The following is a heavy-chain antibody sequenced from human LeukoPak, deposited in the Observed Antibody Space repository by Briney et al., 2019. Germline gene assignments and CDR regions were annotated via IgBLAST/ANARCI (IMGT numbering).Heavy chain of an antibody. CDR1: GFSFSASS. V-gene: IGHV3-73*01. D-gene: IGHD1-14*01. J-gene: IGHJ4*02. CDR2: IRTRSHNVPP. Sequence: GGSLRLSCAASGFSFSASSMHWVRQAAGQRLEWVGRIRTRSHNVPPVYAASVDGLFTISRDDSKNTMYLHMSSLKTDDTAVYYCTLPGMGNYYRSWGQGTLVTVSS. CDR3: TLPGMGNYYRS.